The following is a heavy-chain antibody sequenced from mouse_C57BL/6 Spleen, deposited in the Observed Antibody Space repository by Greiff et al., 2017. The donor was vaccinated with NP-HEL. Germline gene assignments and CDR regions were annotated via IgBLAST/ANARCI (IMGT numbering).Heavy chain of an antibody. CDR2: INYDGSST. CDR3: ARGSLYGSSSWFAY. Sequence: EVQLVESEGGLVQPGSSMKLSCTASGFTFSDYYMAWVRQVPEKGLEWVANINYDGSSTYYLDSLKSRFIISRDNAKNILYLQMSSLKSEDTATYYCARGSLYGSSSWFAYWGQGTLVTVSA. V-gene: IGHV5-16*01. J-gene: IGHJ3*01. CDR1: GFTFSDYY. D-gene: IGHD1-1*01.